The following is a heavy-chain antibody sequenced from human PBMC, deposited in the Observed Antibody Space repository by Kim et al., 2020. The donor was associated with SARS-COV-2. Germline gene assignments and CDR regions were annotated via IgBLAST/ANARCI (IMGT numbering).Heavy chain of an antibody. V-gene: IGHV3-73*01. Sequence: GGSLRLSCAASGFTFSGSAMHWVRQASGKGLEWVGRIRSKANSYATAYAASVKGRFTISRDDSKNTAYLQMNSLKTEDTAVYYCTRSWRRDGYNWGTYFDYWGQGTLVTVSS. CDR3: TRSWRRDGYNWGTYFDY. CDR2: IRSKANSYAT. J-gene: IGHJ4*02. D-gene: IGHD5-12*01. CDR1: GFTFSGSA.